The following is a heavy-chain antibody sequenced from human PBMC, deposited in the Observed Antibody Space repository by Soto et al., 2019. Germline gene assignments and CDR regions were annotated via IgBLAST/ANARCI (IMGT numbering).Heavy chain of an antibody. J-gene: IGHJ4*02. CDR3: ARSEMTYNWND. CDR1: GFTFRGDA. CDR2: ISGSGEMT. D-gene: IGHD1-20*01. Sequence: EVHLLESGGDLVQPGGSLRLSCAASGFTFRGDAMSWVRQAPGKGLEWVSSISGSGEMTHYADSVKSRFTISRDNAKNTLYLQMESLRAEDTALYYCARSEMTYNWNDWGQGALVTVSS. V-gene: IGHV3-23*01.